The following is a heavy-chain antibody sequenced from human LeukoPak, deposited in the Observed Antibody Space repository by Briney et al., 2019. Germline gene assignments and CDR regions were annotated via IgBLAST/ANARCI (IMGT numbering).Heavy chain of an antibody. D-gene: IGHD3-3*01. V-gene: IGHV1-2*02. CDR3: ARGSGTQDYYYYYMDV. CDR2: INPNSGGT. J-gene: IGHJ6*03. CDR1: GYTFTGYY. Sequence: EASVKVSCKASGYTFTGYYMHWVRQAPGQELEWMGWINPNSGGTNYAQEFQGRVTMTRDTSISTAYMELSRLRSDDTAVYYCARGSGTQDYYYYYMDVWGKGTTVTVSS.